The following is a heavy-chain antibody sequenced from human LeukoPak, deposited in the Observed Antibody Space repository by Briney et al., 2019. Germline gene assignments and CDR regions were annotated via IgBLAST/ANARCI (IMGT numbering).Heavy chain of an antibody. CDR1: GGSISSYY. Sequence: SETLSLTCTVSGGSISSYYWSWIRQPPGKGLEWIGYIYYSGSTNYNPSLRSRVTISVDTSKNQFSLKLSSVTAADTAVYYCARGATMVRGVIDHDAFDIWGQGTMVTVSS. V-gene: IGHV4-59*01. CDR3: ARGATMVRGVIDHDAFDI. D-gene: IGHD3-10*01. CDR2: IYYSGST. J-gene: IGHJ3*02.